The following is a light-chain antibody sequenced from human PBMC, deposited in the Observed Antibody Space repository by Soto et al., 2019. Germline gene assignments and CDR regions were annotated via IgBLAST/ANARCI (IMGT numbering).Light chain of an antibody. V-gene: IGKV3D-15*01. CDR2: GVS. CDR1: QSVDTN. J-gene: IGKJ5*01. Sequence: EIVMTQSPATLSLSPGHTATLSCRASQSVDTNLAWYVQKPGQAPRRLMYGVSTWGPGVTARFIGSGSGTEFTLTISSLQSEDFAIYYCQQYKSWPITFGQGTRLEIK. CDR3: QQYKSWPIT.